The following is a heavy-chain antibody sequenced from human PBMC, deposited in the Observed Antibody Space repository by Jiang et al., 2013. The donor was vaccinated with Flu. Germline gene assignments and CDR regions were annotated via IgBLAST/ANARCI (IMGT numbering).Heavy chain of an antibody. CDR1: GGNFHTYG. CDR3: ARDRDFGPKSCNYGMDV. CDR2: IIPTLGSS. Sequence: SGAEVRRPGSSVKVSCKASGGNFHTYGINWARQAPGQGLEWVGGIIPTLGSSNYAQNFQGRVTITADKTTPIAYLELNSLRSEDTAVYFCARDRDFGPKSCNYGMDVWGQGTTVTVSS. V-gene: IGHV1-69*06. D-gene: IGHD4/OR15-4a*01. J-gene: IGHJ6*02.